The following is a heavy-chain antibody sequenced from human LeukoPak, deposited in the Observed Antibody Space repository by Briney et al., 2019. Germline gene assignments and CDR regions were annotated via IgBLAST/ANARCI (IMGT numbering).Heavy chain of an antibody. Sequence: ASVKVSCKASGYTFTGYYMHWVRQAPGQGLEWMGRINPNSGGTNYAQKFQGRVTMTRDTSISTAYMELSRLRSDDTAVYYCAREAQYSRHNWFDPWGQGTLVTVSS. CDR3: AREAQYSRHNWFDP. J-gene: IGHJ5*02. V-gene: IGHV1-2*06. D-gene: IGHD2-21*01. CDR2: INPNSGGT. CDR1: GYTFTGYY.